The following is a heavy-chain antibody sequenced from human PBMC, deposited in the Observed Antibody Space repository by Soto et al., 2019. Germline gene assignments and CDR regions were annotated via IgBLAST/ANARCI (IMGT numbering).Heavy chain of an antibody. V-gene: IGHV3-48*01. D-gene: IGHD3-22*01. CDR1: GFTFSSYS. J-gene: IGHJ5*02. CDR3: AREGDSSGWYNWFDP. Sequence: EVQLVESGGGLVQPGGSLRLSCAASGFTFSSYSMNWVRQAPGKGLEWVSYFSSSSGTIYYADSVKGRFTISRDNAKNSLYLQMNSLRAEDTAVYYCAREGDSSGWYNWFDPWGQGTLVTVSS. CDR2: FSSSSGTI.